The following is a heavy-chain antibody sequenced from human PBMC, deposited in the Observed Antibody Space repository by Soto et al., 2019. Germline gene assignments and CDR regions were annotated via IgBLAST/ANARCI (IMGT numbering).Heavy chain of an antibody. J-gene: IGHJ6*02. Sequence: GGSLRLSCAASGFTFSSYAMSWVRQAPGKGLEWVSAISGSGGSTYYADSVKGRFTISRDNSKNTLYLQMNSLRAEDTAVYYCAKTRGSYPPRYYYYYYGMDVWGQGTTVTVSS. CDR3: AKTRGSYPPRYYYYYYGMDV. D-gene: IGHD1-26*01. CDR1: GFTFSSYA. V-gene: IGHV3-23*01. CDR2: ISGSGGST.